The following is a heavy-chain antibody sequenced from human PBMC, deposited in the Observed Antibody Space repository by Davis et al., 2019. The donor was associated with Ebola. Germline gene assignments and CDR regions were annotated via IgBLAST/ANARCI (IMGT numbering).Heavy chain of an antibody. J-gene: IGHJ5*02. CDR2: INAGNGDT. D-gene: IGHD2-15*01. CDR1: GYTFTSYA. V-gene: IGHV1-3*01. CDR3: ARSGGSGTRLNWFDP. Sequence: AASVKVSCKASGYTFTSYAMHWVRQAPGQRLEWMGWINAGNGDTKYSQKFQDRVTITRDTSASTAYMELSSLRSEDTAVYYCARSGGSGTRLNWFDPWGQGTLVTVSS.